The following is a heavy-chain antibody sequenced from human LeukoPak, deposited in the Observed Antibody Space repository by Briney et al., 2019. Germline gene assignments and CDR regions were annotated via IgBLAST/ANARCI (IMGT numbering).Heavy chain of an antibody. CDR2: ISAYNGNT. D-gene: IGHD6-19*01. J-gene: IGHJ4*02. CDR3: ARDLAYSSGWAFDY. V-gene: IGHV1-18*01. CDR1: GYTFTSYG. Sequence: ASVKVSCKASGYTFTSYGISWVRQAPGQGLEWMGWISAYNGNTNYAQKLQGRVTMTTDTSTSTVYMELSSLRSEDTAVYYCARDLAYSSGWAFDYWGQGTLVTVSS.